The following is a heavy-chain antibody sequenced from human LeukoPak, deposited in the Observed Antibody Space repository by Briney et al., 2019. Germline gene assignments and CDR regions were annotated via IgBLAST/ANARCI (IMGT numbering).Heavy chain of an antibody. D-gene: IGHD5-12*01. J-gene: IGHJ4*02. CDR2: IYASGST. V-gene: IGHV4-4*07. CDR3: ARDIGYSGTN. Sequence: SETLSLTCAVSGGSISSYYWNWIRQPAGKGLEWIGRIYASGSTNNPSLKSRVTMSLDTSKNQFSLKLSSVTAADTAVYYCARDIGYSGTNWGQGTLVTVSS. CDR1: GGSISSYY.